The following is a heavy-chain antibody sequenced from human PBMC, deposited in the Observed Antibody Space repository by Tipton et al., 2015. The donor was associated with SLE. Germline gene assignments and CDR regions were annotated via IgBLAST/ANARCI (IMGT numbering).Heavy chain of an antibody. J-gene: IGHJ4*02. CDR2: VRYDGNKK. CDR3: ARLEWDLQGFDY. D-gene: IGHD1-26*01. V-gene: IGHV3-30*02. Sequence: SLRLSCAASGFTFSSYGMHWVRQAPGKGLEWVAFVRYDGNKKDSADSVRGRFTISRDNSKNTLYLQMNSLRPEDTAVYYCARLEWDLQGFDYWGQGTLVTVSS. CDR1: GFTFSSYG.